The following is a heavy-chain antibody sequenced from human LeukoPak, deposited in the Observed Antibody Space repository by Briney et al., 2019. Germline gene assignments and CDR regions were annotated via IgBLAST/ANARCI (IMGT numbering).Heavy chain of an antibody. CDR1: RDSITGHY. CDR3: ARGGASSKFLDY. V-gene: IGHV4-59*11. J-gene: IGHJ4*01. CDR2: VYYNGNT. D-gene: IGHD6-13*01. Sequence: SETLSLTCTASRDSITGHYWSWIRQPPGKTLEWIGYVYYNGNTYYNPSLASRVTMPVDTSKNQFSLALSFVTDADTGVYYCARGGASSKFLDYWGHGTLVTVSS.